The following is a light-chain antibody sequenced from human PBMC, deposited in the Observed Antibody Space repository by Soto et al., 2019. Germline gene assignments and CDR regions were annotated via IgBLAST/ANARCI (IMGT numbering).Light chain of an antibody. CDR1: QSVGSN. Sequence: IVVTHSAAALSVSPGKRATLSCRASQSVGSNLAWYQQKPGQAPRLLIYGASTRATGIPARFSGNGSGTQFTLTLSSLQSEDFAVYYCQQYIDWPQTVGEGTKVDIK. CDR3: QQYIDWPQT. CDR2: GAS. J-gene: IGKJ1*01. V-gene: IGKV3-15*01.